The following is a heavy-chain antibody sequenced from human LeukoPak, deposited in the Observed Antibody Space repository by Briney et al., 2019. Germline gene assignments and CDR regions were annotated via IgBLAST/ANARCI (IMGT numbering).Heavy chain of an antibody. CDR1: GGSISSGSYY. CDR3: ARGNIVNIFDY. D-gene: IGHD2/OR15-2a*01. J-gene: IGHJ4*02. V-gene: IGHV4-61*02. Sequence: SETLSLTCTVSGGSISSGSYYWSWIRQPAGKGLEWIGRIYASGSTNYNPSLKSRVTISVDTSKNQFSLKLSSVTAADTAVYYCARGNIVNIFDYWGQGTLVTVSS. CDR2: IYASGST.